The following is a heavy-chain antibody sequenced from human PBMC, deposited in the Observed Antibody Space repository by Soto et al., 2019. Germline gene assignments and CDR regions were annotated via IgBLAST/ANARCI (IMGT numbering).Heavy chain of an antibody. Sequence: ASVKVSCKASGYTFTSYYMHWVRQAPGQGLEWMGIINPSGGSTSYAQKFQGRVTMTRDTSTSTVYMELSSLRSEDTAVYYCATSYSAYDYHYYYGMDVWGQGTTVTVSS. CDR3: ATSYSAYDYHYYYGMDV. CDR1: GYTFTSYY. CDR2: INPSGGST. J-gene: IGHJ6*02. D-gene: IGHD5-12*01. V-gene: IGHV1-46*01.